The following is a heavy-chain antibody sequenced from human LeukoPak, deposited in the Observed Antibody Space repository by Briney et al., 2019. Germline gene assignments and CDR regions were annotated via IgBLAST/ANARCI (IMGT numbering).Heavy chain of an antibody. Sequence: SQTLSLTCTVSGGSISSGSYYWSWIRQPAGKGLEWIGRIYTSGSTNYNPSLKSRVTISVDTSKNQFSLELSSVTAADTAVYYCATASTAVTYFDYWGQGTLVTVSS. D-gene: IGHD4-17*01. CDR2: IYTSGST. CDR1: GGSISSGSYY. CDR3: ATASTAVTYFDY. J-gene: IGHJ4*02. V-gene: IGHV4-61*02.